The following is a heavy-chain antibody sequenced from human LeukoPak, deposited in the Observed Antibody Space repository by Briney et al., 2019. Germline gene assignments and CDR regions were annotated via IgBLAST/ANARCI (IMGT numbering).Heavy chain of an antibody. J-gene: IGHJ4*02. CDR3: AGYSSGWYVDY. CDR2: IYFSGST. D-gene: IGHD6-19*01. CDR1: GGSISTYY. Sequence: PSETLSLTCKVSGGSISTYYWSWIRQPPGKGLEWIGYIYFSGSTDYNPSLKSRVIISVDTSNNQFPLKLSSVTAADTAVYYCAGYSSGWYVDYWGQGTLVTVSS. V-gene: IGHV4-59*01.